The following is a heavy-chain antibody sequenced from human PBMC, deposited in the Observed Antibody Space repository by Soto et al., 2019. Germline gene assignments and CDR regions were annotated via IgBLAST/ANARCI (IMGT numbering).Heavy chain of an antibody. D-gene: IGHD7-27*01. CDR3: ASALGIGDY. J-gene: IGHJ4*02. Sequence: QVQLVQSGAEVKKPGSSVKVSCKASGGTFSSYAISWVRQAPGQGLEWMGGISVYDGNTNYAQKLQDRVTMTTDTSTSTAYMELRSLRSDDTAVYYCASALGIGDYWGQGTQVTVSS. CDR2: ISVYDGNT. CDR1: GGTFSSYA. V-gene: IGHV1-18*01.